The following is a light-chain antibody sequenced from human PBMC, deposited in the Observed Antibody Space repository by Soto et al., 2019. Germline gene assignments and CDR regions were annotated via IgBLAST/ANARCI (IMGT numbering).Light chain of an antibody. J-gene: IGLJ3*02. CDR3: SSFRSGSTWV. Sequence: QSALTQPASVSGSPGQSITISCTGTSSDVGGYNYVSWYQQHPGKAPKLMIYEVSNRPSGVSNRFSGSKSGNTASLTISGLQAEDVADYYCSSFRSGSTWVFGGGTKVTVL. V-gene: IGLV2-14*01. CDR1: SSDVGGYNY. CDR2: EVS.